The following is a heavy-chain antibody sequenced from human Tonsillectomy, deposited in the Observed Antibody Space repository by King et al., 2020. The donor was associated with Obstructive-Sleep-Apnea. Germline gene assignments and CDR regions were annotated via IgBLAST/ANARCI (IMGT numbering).Heavy chain of an antibody. CDR3: AKFVAGGYFDY. CDR1: GFTVSNNY. V-gene: IGHV3-66*01. J-gene: IGHJ4*02. Sequence: MQLVQSGGGLVQPGGSLRLSCAVSGFTVSNNYMTWVRQAPGKGLEWVSVIYSGGSTYYADSVKGRFTISRDNSKNTLYLQMNSLRAEDTAVYYCAKFVAGGYFDYWGQGTLVTVSS. D-gene: IGHD6-19*01. CDR2: IYSGGST.